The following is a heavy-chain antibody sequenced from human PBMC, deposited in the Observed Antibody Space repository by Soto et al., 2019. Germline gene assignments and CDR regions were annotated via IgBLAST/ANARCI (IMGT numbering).Heavy chain of an antibody. Sequence: SETLSLTCTVSGVSISSGGYYWTWIRQHPQKGLEWIGHIYYSGSTYYNPSLKSRVAISVDTSKNQFSLKLSSVTAADTAVYYCARHGYYYDSSGYYIDYWGQGTLVTVSS. V-gene: IGHV4-39*01. CDR2: IYYSGST. D-gene: IGHD3-22*01. CDR1: GVSISSGGYY. CDR3: ARHGYYYDSSGYYIDY. J-gene: IGHJ4*02.